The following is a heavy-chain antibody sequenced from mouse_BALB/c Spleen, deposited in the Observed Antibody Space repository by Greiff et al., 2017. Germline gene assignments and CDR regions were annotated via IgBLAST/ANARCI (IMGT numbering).Heavy chain of an antibody. J-gene: IGHJ4*01. CDR3: ASFWDDYAMDY. D-gene: IGHD4-1*01. Sequence: QVQLQQSGAELARPGASVKLSCKASGYTFTSYWMQWVKQRPGQGLEWIGAIYPGDGDTRYTQKFKGKATLTADKSSSTAYMQLSSLASEDSAVYYCASFWDDYAMDYWGQGTSVTVSS. CDR1: GYTFTSYW. CDR2: IYPGDGDT. V-gene: IGHV1-87*01.